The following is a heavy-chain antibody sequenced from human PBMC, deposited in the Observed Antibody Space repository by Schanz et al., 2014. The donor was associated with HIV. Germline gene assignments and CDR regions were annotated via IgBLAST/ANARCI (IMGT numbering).Heavy chain of an antibody. CDR3: ARGDGGYWYYFDY. CDR1: GLPFSTYA. V-gene: IGHV3-23*01. Sequence: EVQLLESGGGLVQPGGSLRLSCTASGLPFSTYAMSWVRQAPGKGLEWVSGMRGSDDSTFYADSAKGRFTISRDNSKNTLYPQMNSLRAEDTAVYYCARGDGGYWYYFDYWGQGTLVTVSP. D-gene: IGHD5-12*01. CDR2: MRGSDDST. J-gene: IGHJ4*02.